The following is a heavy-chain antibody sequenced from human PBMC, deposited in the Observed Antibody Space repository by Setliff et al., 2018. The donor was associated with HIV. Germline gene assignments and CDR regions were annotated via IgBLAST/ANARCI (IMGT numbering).Heavy chain of an antibody. CDR3: ARSVSYSSGWWNDY. J-gene: IGHJ4*02. CDR1: GGTFSSYA. V-gene: IGHV1-69*13. Sequence: SVKVSCKASGGTFSSYAISWVRQAPGQGLEWMGGIIPIFGTANYTQKFQGRVTITADESTSTAYMELSSLRSEDTAVYYCARSVSYSSGWWNDYWGQGTLVTVSS. D-gene: IGHD6-19*01. CDR2: IIPIFGTA.